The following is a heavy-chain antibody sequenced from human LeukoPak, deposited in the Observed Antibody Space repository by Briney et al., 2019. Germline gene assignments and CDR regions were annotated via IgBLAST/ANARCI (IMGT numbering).Heavy chain of an antibody. D-gene: IGHD3-3*01. Sequence: MTGGSLRPSCAASGFTFSDYYMSWIRQAPGKGLEWVSYISSSGSTIYYADSVKGRFTISRDNAKNSLYLQMNSLRAEDTAVYYCASMDFWSGYPFDYWGQGTLVTVSS. CDR2: ISSSGSTI. V-gene: IGHV3-11*01. CDR1: GFTFSDYY. CDR3: ASMDFWSGYPFDY. J-gene: IGHJ4*02.